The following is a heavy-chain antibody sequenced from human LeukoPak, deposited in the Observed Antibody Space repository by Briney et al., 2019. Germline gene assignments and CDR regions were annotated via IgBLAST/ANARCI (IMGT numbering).Heavy chain of an antibody. CDR3: ASLDSGWGNGGFDY. D-gene: IGHD5-12*01. CDR1: GYTFTGYY. CDR2: INPNSGGT. V-gene: IGHV1-2*02. Sequence: GASVKVSCKASGYTFTGYYMHWVRQAPGQGLEWMGWINPNSGGTNYAQKFQGRVTMTRDTSISTAYMELSRLRSDDTAVYYCASLDSGWGNGGFDYWGQGTLVTVSS. J-gene: IGHJ4*02.